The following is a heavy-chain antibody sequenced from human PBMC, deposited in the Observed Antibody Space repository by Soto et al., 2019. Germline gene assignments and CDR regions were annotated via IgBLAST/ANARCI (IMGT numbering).Heavy chain of an antibody. D-gene: IGHD2-8*01. V-gene: IGHV1-18*01. CDR3: ARDIESVTAKHVLYYYDMDF. CDR2: VSANNGHT. CDR1: GFTFSNYG. Sequence: ASVKVSCKASGFTFSNYGLNWVRQAPGQGLEWMGWVSANNGHTNYAQNLQGRVSMTTDTSTSTAYMELRGLRFDDTAVYYCARDIESVTAKHVLYYYDMDFWGQWTTVTVCS. J-gene: IGHJ6*02.